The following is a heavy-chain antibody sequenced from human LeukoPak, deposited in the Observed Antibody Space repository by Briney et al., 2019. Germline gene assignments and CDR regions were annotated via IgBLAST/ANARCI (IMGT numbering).Heavy chain of an antibody. D-gene: IGHD6-13*01. Sequence: PGGSLRLSCAASGFTFSSYGMHWVRQAPGKGLEWVAVISYDGSNKYYADSVKGRFTISRDNSKNTLYLQMNSLRAEGTAVYYCAKGTTPYSNAPLGDYWGQGTLVTVSS. CDR2: ISYDGSNK. CDR1: GFTFSSYG. CDR3: AKGTTPYSNAPLGDY. V-gene: IGHV3-30*18. J-gene: IGHJ4*02.